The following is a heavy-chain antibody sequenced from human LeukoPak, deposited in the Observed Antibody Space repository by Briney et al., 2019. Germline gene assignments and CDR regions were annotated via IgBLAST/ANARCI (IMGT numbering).Heavy chain of an antibody. CDR2: IIPIFGTA. J-gene: IGHJ4*02. CDR1: GGTFSSYA. D-gene: IGHD5-18*01. V-gene: IGHV1-69*13. CDR3: AADKDTAMAKIDY. Sequence: SVTVSCKASGGTFSSYAISWVRQAPGQGLEWMGGIIPIFGTANYAQKFQGRVTITADESTSTAYMELSSLRSEDTAVYYCAADKDTAMAKIDYWGQGTLVTVSS.